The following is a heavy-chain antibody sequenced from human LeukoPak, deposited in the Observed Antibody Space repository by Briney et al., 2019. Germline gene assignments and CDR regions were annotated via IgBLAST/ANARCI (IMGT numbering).Heavy chain of an antibody. J-gene: IGHJ4*02. Sequence: GASVKVSCKASGYTFTGHAMNWVRQAPGQGPEWMGYINTKTGNPTYARGFTGRFVFSLDTSVSTAYLQISSLKPEDTGVYYCAKGGWVAVTGMDSWGQGTLVTVSS. V-gene: IGHV7-4-1*02. CDR2: INTKTGNP. D-gene: IGHD6-19*01. CDR1: GYTFTGHA. CDR3: AKGGWVAVTGMDS.